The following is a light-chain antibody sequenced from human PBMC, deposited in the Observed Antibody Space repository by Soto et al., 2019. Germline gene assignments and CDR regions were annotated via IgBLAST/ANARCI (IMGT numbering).Light chain of an antibody. CDR3: QQYNNWPRT. CDR1: QSVSSD. CDR2: GAS. V-gene: IGKV3-15*01. J-gene: IGKJ1*01. Sequence: MTQSPSTLSVSLGERATLSCRASQSVSSDLAWYHQKPGQAPRLLIYGASTRATGIPARFSGSGSGTELTLTINSLQSEDFAVYYCQQYNNWPRTFGQGTKVDI.